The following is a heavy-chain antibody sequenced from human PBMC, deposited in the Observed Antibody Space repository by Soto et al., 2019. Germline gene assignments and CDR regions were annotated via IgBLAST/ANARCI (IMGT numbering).Heavy chain of an antibody. CDR2: IKQDGSEK. D-gene: IGHD2-2*01. J-gene: IGHJ4*02. V-gene: IGHV3-7*03. Sequence: GGSLRLSCAASGFTFSSYWMSWVRQAPGKGLEWVANIKQDGSEKYYVDPVKGRFTISRDNAKNSLYLQMNSLRAEDTAVYYCARAISPDYCSSTSCYYFDYWGQGTLVTVSS. CDR1: GFTFSSYW. CDR3: ARAISPDYCSSTSCYYFDY.